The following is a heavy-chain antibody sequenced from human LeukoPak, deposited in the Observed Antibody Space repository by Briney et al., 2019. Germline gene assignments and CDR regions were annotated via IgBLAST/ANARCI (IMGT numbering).Heavy chain of an antibody. D-gene: IGHD6-6*01. CDR2: IGAGGVTT. J-gene: IGHJ4*02. CDR3: AKSLGPISNIAARPLDY. V-gene: IGHV3-23*01. Sequence: GGSARLSCAASGFTFSSFAMSWVRQAPGKGLEWVSAIGAGGVTTYYADSVKGRFTISRDNYKNTLYLQMSSLRAEDTALYYCAKSLGPISNIAARPLDYWGLGTLVTVSS. CDR1: GFTFSSFA.